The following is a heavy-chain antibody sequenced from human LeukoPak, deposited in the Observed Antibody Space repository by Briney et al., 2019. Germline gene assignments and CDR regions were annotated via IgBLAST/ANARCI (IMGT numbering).Heavy chain of an antibody. CDR2: IYWDDDK. Sequence: TLSLTCTVSGGSISSGGYYWSWIRQPPGKALEWLALIYWDDDKRYSPSLKSRLTITKDTSKNQVVLTITNMDPVDTATYYCAHRGPAAAFFDYWGQGTLVTVSS. CDR3: AHRGPAAAFFDY. V-gene: IGHV2-5*08. CDR1: GGSISSGGYY. J-gene: IGHJ4*02. D-gene: IGHD2-2*01.